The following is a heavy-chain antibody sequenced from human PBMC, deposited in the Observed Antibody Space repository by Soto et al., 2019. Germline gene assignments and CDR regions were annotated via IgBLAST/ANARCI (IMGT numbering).Heavy chain of an antibody. V-gene: IGHV1-46*01. CDR2: INPSGGRT. CDR1: GYTFINYY. Sequence: GASVKVSCKSSGYTFINYYVHWVRQAPGQGLEWMGMINPSGGRTTYPQKFQGRVTMTRDTSTSTVYVELSSLRSDDTAVFYCAREKASTSLLTHYYYAMDVWGQGTTVTAP. CDR3: AREKASTSLLTHYYYAMDV. J-gene: IGHJ6*02.